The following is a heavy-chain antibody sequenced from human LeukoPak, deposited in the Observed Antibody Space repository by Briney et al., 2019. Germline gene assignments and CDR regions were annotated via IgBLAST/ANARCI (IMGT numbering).Heavy chain of an antibody. Sequence: GRSLRLSCAASGFTFSSYGMHWVRQAPGKGLEWVAVISYDGSNKYYADSVKGRFTISRDNSKNTLYLQMNSLRTEDTAVYYCARQKDIVVVVAATFDYWGQGTLVTVSS. CDR2: ISYDGSNK. CDR3: ARQKDIVVVVAATFDY. J-gene: IGHJ4*02. V-gene: IGHV3-30*19. D-gene: IGHD2-15*01. CDR1: GFTFSSYG.